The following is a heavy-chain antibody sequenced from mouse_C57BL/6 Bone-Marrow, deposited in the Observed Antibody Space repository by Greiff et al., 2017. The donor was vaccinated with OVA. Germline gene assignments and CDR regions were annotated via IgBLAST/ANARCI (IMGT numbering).Heavy chain of an antibody. D-gene: IGHD5-5*01. Sequence: QVQLQQPGAELVMPGASVKLSCKASGYTFTSYWMHWVKQRPGQGLEWIGEIDPSDSYTNYNQKFKGKSTLTVDKSSSTAYMQLSSLTSEDSAVYYCARVYLYCFDYWGQGTTLTVSS. CDR1: GYTFTSYW. CDR2: IDPSDSYT. CDR3: ARVYLYCFDY. J-gene: IGHJ2*01. V-gene: IGHV1-69*01.